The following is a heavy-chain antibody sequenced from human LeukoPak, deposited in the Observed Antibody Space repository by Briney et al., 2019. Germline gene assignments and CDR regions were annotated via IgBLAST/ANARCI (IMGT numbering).Heavy chain of an antibody. CDR3: ARDACSSTSCYVDY. D-gene: IGHD2-2*01. CDR1: GFTFSSYI. CDR2: ISSSSSYI. V-gene: IGHV3-21*01. Sequence: PGGSLRLSCAASGFTFSSYIMNWVRQAPGRGLEWVSSISSSSSYIYYADSVKGRFTISRDNAKNSLYLQMNSLRAEDTAVYYCARDACSSTSCYVDYWGQGTLVTVSS. J-gene: IGHJ4*02.